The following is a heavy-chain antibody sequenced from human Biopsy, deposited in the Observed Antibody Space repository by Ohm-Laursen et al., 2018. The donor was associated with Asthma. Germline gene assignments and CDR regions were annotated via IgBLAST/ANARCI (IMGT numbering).Heavy chain of an antibody. J-gene: IGHJ6*02. CDR1: GYTFNSAG. CDR2: LSVYNGNT. D-gene: IGHD3-10*01. V-gene: IGHV1-18*01. CDR3: ARAVDYSHYYGIDV. Sequence: ASVKVSCKTSGYTFNSAGITWVRQAPGQGLEWMGWLSVYNGNTKVAQKLQDRVTMITDTSTSTAYMELRRLRSDDTAVYFCARAVDYSHYYGIDVWGQGTTVTVS.